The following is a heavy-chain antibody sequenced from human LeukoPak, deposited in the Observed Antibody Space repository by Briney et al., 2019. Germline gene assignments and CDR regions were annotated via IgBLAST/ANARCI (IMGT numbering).Heavy chain of an antibody. V-gene: IGHV4-4*07. CDR3: ARQSDPYYHYGLDF. CDR2: IYASGST. Sequence: KPSETLSLTCTVSGGSISSYYWNWIRQPAGKGLEWIGRIYASGSTNYNPSLRSRVTMSVDTSKNQFSLTLNSVTAADTAVYHCARQSDPYYHYGLDFWGQGTTVIVSS. J-gene: IGHJ6*02. CDR1: GGSISSYY.